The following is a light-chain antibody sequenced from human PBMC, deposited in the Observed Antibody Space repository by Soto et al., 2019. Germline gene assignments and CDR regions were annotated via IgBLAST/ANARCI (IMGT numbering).Light chain of an antibody. CDR1: HTSNNN. J-gene: IGKJ5*01. Sequence: EFELTPAPVILSLSPGERATLSCRAIHTSNNNFLAWYQQKPGQAPRLLIYGASSRATGIPDRFSGSGSGTEFTLTISSLQSEDFAVYYCQQYNNWPPTTFGQGTRLEIK. CDR3: QQYNNWPPTT. V-gene: IGKV3D-15*01. CDR2: GAS.